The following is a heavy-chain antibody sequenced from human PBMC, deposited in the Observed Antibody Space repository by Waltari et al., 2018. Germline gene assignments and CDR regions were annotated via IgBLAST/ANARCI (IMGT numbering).Heavy chain of an antibody. D-gene: IGHD3-10*01. CDR1: GGSFSGYY. J-gene: IGHJ4*02. CDR3: ASLRRGLWFGELVR. V-gene: IGHV4-34*01. CDR2: INHSGST. Sequence: QVQLQQWGAGLLKPSETLSFTCAVYGGSFSGYYWSWIRQPPGKGLEWIGEINHSGSTNYNPSLKSRVTISIDTSKNQFSLKLSSVTAADTAVYYCASLRRGLWFGELVRWGQGTLVTVSS.